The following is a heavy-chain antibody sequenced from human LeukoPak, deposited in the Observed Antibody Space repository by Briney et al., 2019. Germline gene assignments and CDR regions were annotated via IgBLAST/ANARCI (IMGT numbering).Heavy chain of an antibody. CDR3: ARAGAIVDNWFDP. CDR1: GGSISSYY. V-gene: IGHV4-59*01. J-gene: IGHJ5*02. Sequence: SETLSLTCTVSGGSISSYYWSWIRQPPGKGLEWIGYIYYSGSTNYNPSLKSRVTISVDTSKNQFSLKLSSVTAADTAVYYCARAGAIVDNWFDPWGQGTLVTVSS. D-gene: IGHD1-26*01. CDR2: IYYSGST.